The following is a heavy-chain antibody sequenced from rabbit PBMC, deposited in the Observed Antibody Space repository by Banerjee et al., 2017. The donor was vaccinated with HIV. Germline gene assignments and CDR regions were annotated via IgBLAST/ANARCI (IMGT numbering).Heavy chain of an antibody. D-gene: IGHD6-1*01. J-gene: IGHJ4*01. CDR1: GFSLSSSYY. CDR2: IGTGSNSGT. CDR3: ARAGWYNYIDGGDTYPYYFNF. Sequence: LEESGGDLVKPGASLTLTCTVSGFSLSSSYYMCWVRQAPGKGLEWIGCIGTGSNSGTYYASWAKGRFTISKTSSTTVTLQMTSLTAADTATYFCARAGWYNYIDGGDTYPYYFNFWGPGTLVTVS. V-gene: IGHV1S40*01.